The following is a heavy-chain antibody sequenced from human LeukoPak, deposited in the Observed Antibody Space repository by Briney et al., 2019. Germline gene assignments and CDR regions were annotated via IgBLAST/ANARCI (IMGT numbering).Heavy chain of an antibody. Sequence: GSLSLTCTVSGGSMSGYYWSWIRQPPGKGLKWIGYIYYSGSTNYNPSLKSRVTISVDTSKNQFSLKLSSVTAADTAVYYCARDLVSGGSTSNWGGQEPPAPVS. CDR2: IYYSGST. CDR3: ARDLVSGGSTSNW. D-gene: IGHD7-27*01. CDR1: GGSMSGYY. J-gene: IGHJ4*02. V-gene: IGHV4-59*01.